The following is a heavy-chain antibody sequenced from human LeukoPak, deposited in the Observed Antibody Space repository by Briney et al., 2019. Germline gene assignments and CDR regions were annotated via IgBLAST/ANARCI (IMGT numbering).Heavy chain of an antibody. Sequence: PGGSLRLSCAASGFTFSNYAMSWVRQAPGKGLEWVSVISGSGGSTYYADSVKGRFTISRDNSKNTLYLQMNSLRDEDTAVYYCAKWGDFDVLTGYYVPDFWGQGTLVTVSS. CDR1: GFTFSNYA. J-gene: IGHJ4*02. CDR2: ISGSGGST. D-gene: IGHD3-9*01. V-gene: IGHV3-23*01. CDR3: AKWGDFDVLTGYYVPDF.